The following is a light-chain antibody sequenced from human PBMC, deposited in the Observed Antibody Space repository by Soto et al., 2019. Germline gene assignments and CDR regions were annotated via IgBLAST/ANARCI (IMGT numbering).Light chain of an antibody. CDR2: EVS. V-gene: IGLV2-14*01. CDR3: DSYTSRRAYV. J-gene: IGLJ1*01. Sequence: SALTQPAPVSGAPGQSIAISCTGTSSDVGGYNYVSWDQQKSGKTPKLIIHEVSNRPSGGSNRFSGSKSGNTASRTISGLQPEAEADYYGDSYTSRRAYVFGIGTRVPVL. CDR1: SSDVGGYNY.